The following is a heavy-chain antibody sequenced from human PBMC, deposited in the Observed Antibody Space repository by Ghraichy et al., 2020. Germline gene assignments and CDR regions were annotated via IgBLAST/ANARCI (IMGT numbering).Heavy chain of an antibody. CDR2: IIPIFGTA. CDR1: GGTFSSYA. Sequence: SVKVSCKASGGTFSSYAISWVRQAPGQGLEWMGGIIPIFGTANYAQKFQGRVTITADESTSTAYMELSSLRSEDTAVYYCARGEVVRGVNYFDYWGQGTLVTVSS. D-gene: IGHD3-10*01. V-gene: IGHV1-69*13. J-gene: IGHJ4*02. CDR3: ARGEVVRGVNYFDY.